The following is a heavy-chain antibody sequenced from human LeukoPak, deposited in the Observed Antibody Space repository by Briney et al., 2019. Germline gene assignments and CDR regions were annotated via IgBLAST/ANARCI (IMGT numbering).Heavy chain of an antibody. CDR3: AKTGSSSWGYFDY. CDR2: IRDDGTIK. CDR1: GFTFRTYG. D-gene: IGHD6-13*01. Sequence: GGSLRLSCAASGFTFRTYGMHWVRQAPGKGLEWVAFIRDDGTIKYYADSVKGRFTISRDNSKNTLYLQMNSLRAEDTAVYYCAKTGSSSWGYFDYWGQGTLVTVSS. J-gene: IGHJ4*02. V-gene: IGHV3-30*02.